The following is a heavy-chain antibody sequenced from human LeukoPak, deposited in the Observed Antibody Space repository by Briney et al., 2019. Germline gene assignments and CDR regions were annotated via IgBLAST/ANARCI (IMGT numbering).Heavy chain of an antibody. CDR1: GGSFSGYY. J-gene: IGHJ5*02. D-gene: IGHD6-19*01. CDR2: INHSGST. V-gene: IGHV4-34*01. CDR3: ANSRAVEKEDWFDP. Sequence: PSETLSLTCAVYGGSFSGYYWSWIRQPPGKGLEWIGEINHSGSTNYNPSLKSRVTISVDTSKNQFSLKLSSVTAADTAVYYCANSRAVEKEDWFDPWGQRTLVTVSS.